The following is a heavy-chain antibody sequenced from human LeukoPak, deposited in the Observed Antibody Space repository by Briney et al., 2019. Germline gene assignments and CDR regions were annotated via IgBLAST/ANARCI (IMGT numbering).Heavy chain of an antibody. Sequence: PGGSLRLSCAASGFIFSSYWMHWVRHAPGKGLAWVSRINTDGSSTSYADSVKGRFTISRDNAKNTLYLQMNSLRAEDMAVYYCARSLGYYDSSGYYYGHFDYWGQGTLVTVSS. CDR3: ARSLGYYDSSGYYYGHFDY. CDR1: GFIFSSYW. V-gene: IGHV3-74*01. D-gene: IGHD3-22*01. J-gene: IGHJ4*02. CDR2: INTDGSST.